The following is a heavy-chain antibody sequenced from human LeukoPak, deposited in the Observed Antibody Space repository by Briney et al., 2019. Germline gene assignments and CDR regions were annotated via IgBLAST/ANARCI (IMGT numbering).Heavy chain of an antibody. CDR3: ARDRLDCSSTSCYGGEVDGFDL. CDR2: ISYDGSNK. D-gene: IGHD2-2*01. V-gene: IGHV3-30*01. J-gene: IGHJ3*01. Sequence: GRSLRLSCAASGFNFSNYRMLWVRQAPGKGLEWVAVISYDGSNKYYSDSVKGRVTISRDNSKNTLYLQMNGLRVEDTAVHYCARDRLDCSSTSCYGGEVDGFDLWGQGTMVTVSS. CDR1: GFNFSNYR.